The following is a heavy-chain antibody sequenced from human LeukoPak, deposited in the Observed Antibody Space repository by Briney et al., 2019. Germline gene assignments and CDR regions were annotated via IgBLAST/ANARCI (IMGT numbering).Heavy chain of an antibody. CDR3: ARDLTAMVTY. CDR2: VSYDGSNK. V-gene: IGHV3-30*03. CDR1: GFTFSNYG. Sequence: GGSLRLSCAASGFTFSNYGMIWVRQAPGKGLEWVAVVSYDGSNKYYADSVKGRFTISRDNSKNTLYLQMNSLRAEDTAVYYCARDLTAMVTYWGQGTLVTVSS. J-gene: IGHJ4*02. D-gene: IGHD5-18*01.